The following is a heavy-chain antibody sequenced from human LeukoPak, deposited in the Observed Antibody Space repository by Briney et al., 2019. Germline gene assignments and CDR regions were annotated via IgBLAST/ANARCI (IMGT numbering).Heavy chain of an antibody. CDR2: ISAYNGNT. CDR1: GYTFTSYG. Sequence: GASVKVSCKASGYTFTSYGISWVRQAPGQGLEWMGWISAYNGNTNYAQKLQGRVTMTTDTSTSTAYMELRSLRSDDTAVYYCARDGVTTPYYYDSSGPMNAFDIWGQGTMVTVSS. V-gene: IGHV1-18*01. J-gene: IGHJ3*02. CDR3: ARDGVTTPYYYDSSGPMNAFDI. D-gene: IGHD3-22*01.